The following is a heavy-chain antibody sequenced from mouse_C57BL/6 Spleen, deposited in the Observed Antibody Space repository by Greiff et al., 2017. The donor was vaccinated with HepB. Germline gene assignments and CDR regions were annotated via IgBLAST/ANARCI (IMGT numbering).Heavy chain of an antibody. CDR2: IDPSDSYT. D-gene: IGHD1-1*01. CDR3: ARSPTTVGGGAMDY. J-gene: IGHJ4*01. V-gene: IGHV1-50*01. CDR1: GYTFTSYW. Sequence: QVQLKQPGAELVKPGASVKLSCKASGYTFTSYWMQWVKQRPGQGLEWIGEIDPSDSYTNYNQKFKGKATLTVDTSSSTAYMQLSSLTSEDSAVYYCARSPTTVGGGAMDYWGQGTSVTVSS.